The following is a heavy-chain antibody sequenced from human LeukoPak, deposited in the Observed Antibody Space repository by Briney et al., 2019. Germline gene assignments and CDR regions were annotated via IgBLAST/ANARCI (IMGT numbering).Heavy chain of an antibody. CDR3: ARLAGTDMIGYFQD. CDR2: ISGSGDST. J-gene: IGHJ1*01. CDR1: GFIFSDYA. Sequence: PGGSLRLSCAASGFIFSDYAMSWVRQAPGKGLEWVSAISGSGDSTYYADSVKGRFTISRDNSKNTLYLQMNSLRAEDTAVYYCARLAGTDMIGYFQDRGQGTLVTVSS. V-gene: IGHV3-23*01. D-gene: IGHD5-18*01.